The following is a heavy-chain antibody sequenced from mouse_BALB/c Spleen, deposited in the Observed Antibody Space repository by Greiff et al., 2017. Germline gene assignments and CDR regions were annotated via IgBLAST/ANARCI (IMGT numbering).Heavy chain of an antibody. CDR2: IWAGGST. CDR1: GFSLTSYG. Sequence: VNLVESGPGLVAPSQSLSITCTVSGFSLTSYGVHWVRQPPGKGLEWLGVIWAGGSTNYNSALMSRLSISKDNSKSQVFLKMNSLQTDDTAMYYVARENAMITAWFAYWGQGTLVTVFA. D-gene: IGHD2-4*01. CDR3: ARENAMITAWFAY. V-gene: IGHV2-9*02. J-gene: IGHJ3*01.